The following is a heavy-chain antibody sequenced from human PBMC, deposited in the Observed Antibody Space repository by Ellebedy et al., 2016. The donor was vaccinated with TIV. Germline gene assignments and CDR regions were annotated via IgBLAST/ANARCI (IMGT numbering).Heavy chain of an antibody. CDR3: ARRVTVTERYMDV. CDR2: INPSGGGT. V-gene: IGHV1-46*01. D-gene: IGHD4-17*01. CDR1: GYTFTSYY. Sequence: AASVKVSCKASGYTFTSYYMHWVRQAPGQGLEWMGIINPSGGGTSYAQKFQGRVTMTRDTSTSTVYMELSSLRSEDTAVYYCARRVTVTERYMDVWGQGTTVTVSS. J-gene: IGHJ6*02.